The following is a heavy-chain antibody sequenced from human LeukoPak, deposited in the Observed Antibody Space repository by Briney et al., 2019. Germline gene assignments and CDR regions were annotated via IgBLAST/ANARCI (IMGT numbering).Heavy chain of an antibody. V-gene: IGHV4-59*01. Sequence: SETLSLTCSVSGGSISSYYWTWIRQPPGKGLEWIGYRYYSGSTTYNPSLKSRVTISVDTSKSQFSLKLISVTAADTAIYYCARVRGDFETDWGQGTLVTVSS. CDR2: RYYSGST. D-gene: IGHD3-16*01. CDR3: ARVRGDFETD. CDR1: GGSISSYY. J-gene: IGHJ1*01.